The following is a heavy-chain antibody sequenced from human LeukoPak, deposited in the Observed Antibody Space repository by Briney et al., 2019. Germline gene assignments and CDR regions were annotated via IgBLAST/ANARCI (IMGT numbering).Heavy chain of an antibody. Sequence: PGGSLRLSCVGSGFTFTSNPLSWVRQAPGKGLEWVSAISGSGGNTYYGDSVRGRFTISRDNSKNTLYLQMNSLRAEDTAVYYCATTKPARRYFDYWGQGILVTVSS. V-gene: IGHV3-23*01. J-gene: IGHJ4*02. CDR3: ATTKPARRYFDY. CDR2: ISGSGGNT. D-gene: IGHD1-1*01. CDR1: GFTFTSNP.